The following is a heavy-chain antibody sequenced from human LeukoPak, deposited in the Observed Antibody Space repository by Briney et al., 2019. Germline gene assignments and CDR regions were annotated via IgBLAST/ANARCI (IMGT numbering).Heavy chain of an antibody. Sequence: SQTLSLTCNVSGVSVSDGRYYWTWIRQHPGKGLEWIGYKYYSGSAKYNPSLKSRLTISIDTSKNQFSLKLSSVTAADTAVYYCARRVYSFNWFDPWGQGTLVTVSS. D-gene: IGHD2-8*01. J-gene: IGHJ5*02. CDR3: ARRVYSFNWFDP. CDR1: GVSVSDGRYY. V-gene: IGHV4-31*03. CDR2: KYYSGSA.